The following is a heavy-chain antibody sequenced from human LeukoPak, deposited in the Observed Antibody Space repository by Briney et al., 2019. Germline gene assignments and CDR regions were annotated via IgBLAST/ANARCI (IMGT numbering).Heavy chain of an antibody. D-gene: IGHD3-22*01. CDR3: AIGFNYYDSSGYYLSHFDY. J-gene: IGHJ4*02. V-gene: IGHV1-18*01. CDR2: ISAYNGNT. CDR1: GYTFTSYG. Sequence: AASVKVSCKASGYTFTSYGISWVRQAPGQGLEWMGWISAYNGNTNYAQKLQGRVTMTTDTSTSTAYMELRSLRSDDTAVYYCAIGFNYYDSSGYYLSHFDYWGQGTLVTVSS.